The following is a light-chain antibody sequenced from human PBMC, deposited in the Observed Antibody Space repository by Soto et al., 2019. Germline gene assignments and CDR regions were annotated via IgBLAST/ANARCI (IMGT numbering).Light chain of an antibody. Sequence: QSVLTQPASVSGSPGQSITISCTGTSSDVGGYNYVSWYQQHPGKAPKFMIYDVSNRPSGVSNRFSGSKSGNTASLTISGLQAEVEADYYCSSYTSSSTLGHVVFGGGTKLTVL. J-gene: IGLJ2*01. CDR2: DVS. CDR3: SSYTSSSTLGHVV. V-gene: IGLV2-14*01. CDR1: SSDVGGYNY.